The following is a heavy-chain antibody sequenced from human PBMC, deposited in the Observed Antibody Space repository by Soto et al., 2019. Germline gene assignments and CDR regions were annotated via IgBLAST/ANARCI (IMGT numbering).Heavy chain of an antibody. CDR2: INHSGST. D-gene: IGHD2-15*01. V-gene: IGHV4-34*01. CDR1: GGSFSGYY. CDR3: AREPAGIVVVVAATTYYFDY. J-gene: IGHJ4*02. Sequence: QVQLQQWGAGLLKPSETLSLTCAVYGGSFSGYYWSWIRQPPGKGLEWIGEINHSGSTNYNPSLTSRVTISVDTSKNQFSLKLSSVTAADTAVYYCAREPAGIVVVVAATTYYFDYWGQGTLVTVSS.